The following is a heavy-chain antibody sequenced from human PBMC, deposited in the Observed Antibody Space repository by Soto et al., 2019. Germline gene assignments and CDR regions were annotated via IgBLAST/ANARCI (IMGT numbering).Heavy chain of an antibody. D-gene: IGHD3-10*02. V-gene: IGHV3-23*01. CDR1: GFTFSSYA. Sequence: GGSLRLSCAASGFTFSSYAMSWVRQAPGKGLEWVSAISGSGGSTCFADSVKGRFTISRDNSKNTLYLQMNSLRAEDTAVYYCARNIQRLTRFAGDYWGQGTLVTVSS. CDR2: ISGSGGST. J-gene: IGHJ4*02. CDR3: ARNIQRLTRFAGDY.